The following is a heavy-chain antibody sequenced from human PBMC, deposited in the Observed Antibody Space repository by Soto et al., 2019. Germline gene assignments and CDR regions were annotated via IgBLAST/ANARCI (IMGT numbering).Heavy chain of an antibody. V-gene: IGHV1-69*01. D-gene: IGHD5-12*01. CDR3: ARGYSGDDYGNGDYYYYGMDV. Sequence: QVQLVQSGAEVKKPGSSVKVSCKASGGTFSSYAISWVRQAPGQGLEWMGGIIPIFGTANYAQKFQGRVTITADESTSTAYMELGSLRSEDTAVYYCARGYSGDDYGNGDYYYYGMDVWGQGTTVSVSS. J-gene: IGHJ6*02. CDR2: IIPIFGTA. CDR1: GGTFSSYA.